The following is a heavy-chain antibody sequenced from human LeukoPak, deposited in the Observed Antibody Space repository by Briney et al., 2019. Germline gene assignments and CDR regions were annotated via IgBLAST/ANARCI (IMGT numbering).Heavy chain of an antibody. V-gene: IGHV3-7*03. J-gene: IGHJ3*02. CDR1: GLTFSSLW. D-gene: IGHD6-25*01. Sequence: GGSLRLSCVASGLTFSSLWMTWVRQAPGKGLEWVANIRQDGNEKFYVDSVRGRFTISRDNAKNLLYLQMSSLRVEDTAVYYCARIHSSGNTFDIWGQGTTVTVSS. CDR3: ARIHSSGNTFDI. CDR2: IRQDGNEK.